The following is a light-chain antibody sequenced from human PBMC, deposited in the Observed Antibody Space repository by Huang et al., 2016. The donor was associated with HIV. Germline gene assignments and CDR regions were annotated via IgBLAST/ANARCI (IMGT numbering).Light chain of an antibody. CDR3: HQYNNWLLS. V-gene: IGKV3-15*01. CDR1: RSVSTN. CDR2: GSS. J-gene: IGKJ4*01. Sequence: EIVMTQSPATLSVSPGQRVTLSCRANRSVSTNLAWYQQRHGQAPRLLIDGSSTRAPGIPARCSGSGSGTDFSLTISSLQSEDFALYYCHQYNNWLLSFGGGTRV.